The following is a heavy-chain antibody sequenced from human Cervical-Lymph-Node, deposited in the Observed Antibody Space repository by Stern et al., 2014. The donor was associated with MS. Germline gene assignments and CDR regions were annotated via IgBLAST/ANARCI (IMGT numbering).Heavy chain of an antibody. V-gene: IGHV1-69*17. J-gene: IGHJ4*02. D-gene: IGHD4-17*01. Sequence: VQLVESGPEVKKPGYSVTISCKASGDRFNNYAVNWLRKAPGQGIEWVGGALPIFGVTNSNQKFRVRGTIQADKSLVTALTLLHILRSDDTAVYFCARVGSYESYGDHATSVFDHWGQGTLVTVSS. CDR3: ARVGSYESYGDHATSVFDH. CDR1: GDRFNNYA. CDR2: ALPIFGVT.